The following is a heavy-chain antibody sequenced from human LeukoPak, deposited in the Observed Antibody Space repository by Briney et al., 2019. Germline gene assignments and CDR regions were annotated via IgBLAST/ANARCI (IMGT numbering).Heavy chain of an antibody. CDR3: AGVGYDYVWGSYRYTGFDY. CDR2: IKQDGSEK. V-gene: IGHV3-7*03. D-gene: IGHD3-16*02. Sequence: GGSLRLSCAASGFTFSSYWMSWVRQAPGKGLEWVANIKQDGSEKYYVDSVKGRFTISRDNAKNSLYLQMNSLRAEDTAVYYCAGVGYDYVWGSYRYTGFDYWGQGTLVTVSS. CDR1: GFTFSSYW. J-gene: IGHJ4*02.